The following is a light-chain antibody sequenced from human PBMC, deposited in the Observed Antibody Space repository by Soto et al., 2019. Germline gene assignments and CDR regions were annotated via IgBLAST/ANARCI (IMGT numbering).Light chain of an antibody. CDR2: SND. J-gene: IGLJ2*01. Sequence: QSVLTQPPSESGTPGQRITISCSGSSSNIGRNYVYWYQQLPGTAPKLLIYSNDQRPSGVSDRFSGSRSGTSASLGISGLRAEDEAYDYCATWDDSLTGPGAFGGGTKLTVL. CDR3: ATWDDSLTGPGA. V-gene: IGLV1-47*02. CDR1: SSNIGRNY.